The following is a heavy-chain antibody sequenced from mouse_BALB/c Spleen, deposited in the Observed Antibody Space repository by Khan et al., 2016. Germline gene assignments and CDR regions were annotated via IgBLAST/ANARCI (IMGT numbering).Heavy chain of an antibody. CDR1: GFDFSRYW. Sequence: EVKLLESGGGLVQPGGSLKLSCAASGFDFSRYWMSWVRQAPGKGLEWIGEINPDSSTINNTPSLKDNFIIPKDNAKNTLYLQMSKVRSEDTALYYCARAGYYGYLAYWGQGTMVTVSA. CDR2: INPDSSTI. CDR3: ARAGYYGYLAY. D-gene: IGHD1-1*01. J-gene: IGHJ3*01. V-gene: IGHV4-1*02.